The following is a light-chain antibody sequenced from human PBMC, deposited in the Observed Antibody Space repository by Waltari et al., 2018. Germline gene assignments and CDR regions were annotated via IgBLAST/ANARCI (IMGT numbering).Light chain of an antibody. CDR1: SRDFGSYNL. J-gene: IGLJ3*02. CDR3: CSYAGSSWV. CDR2: EGT. V-gene: IGLV2-23*01. Sequence: QSALTQPASVSGSPGQSITISCTGTSRDFGSYNLVSWYQQHPDKAPKLMIYEGTKRPSGVSNRFSGSKSGNTASLTISGLQAEDEADYYCCSYAGSSWVFGGGTKLTVL.